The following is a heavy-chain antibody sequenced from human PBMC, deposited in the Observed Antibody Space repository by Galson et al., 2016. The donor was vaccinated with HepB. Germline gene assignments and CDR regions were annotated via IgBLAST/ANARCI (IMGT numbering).Heavy chain of an antibody. Sequence: SLRLSCAASGFTLSTYSMNWVRQAPGKRLEWVSYISISSDTRYYVDSVRGRFTISRDNAKNSLYLQMDSLRDEETAVYYCARDLRLSASFFGAFDIWGQGAVVTVSS. D-gene: IGHD3-3*01. V-gene: IGHV3-48*02. CDR1: GFTLSTYS. J-gene: IGHJ3*02. CDR2: ISISSDTR. CDR3: ARDLRLSASFFGAFDI.